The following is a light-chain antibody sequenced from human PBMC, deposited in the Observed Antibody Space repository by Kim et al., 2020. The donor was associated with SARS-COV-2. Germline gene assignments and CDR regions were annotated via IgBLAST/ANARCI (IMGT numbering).Light chain of an antibody. Sequence: DIQMTQSPSSLSAFVGDTVTITCRASQIIKSYLNWYQQKPGKAPKLLIYAASILQTEVPSRFSGNESGAESTLTISSLQPEDFATYFCQQSYSFPATFGQGTKLEI. J-gene: IGKJ2*01. V-gene: IGKV1-39*01. CDR2: AAS. CDR1: QIIKSY. CDR3: QQSYSFPAT.